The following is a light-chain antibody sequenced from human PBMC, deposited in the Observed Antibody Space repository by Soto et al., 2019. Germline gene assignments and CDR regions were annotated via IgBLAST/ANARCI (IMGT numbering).Light chain of an antibody. CDR2: DAS. V-gene: IGKV3-11*01. J-gene: IGKJ2*01. CDR1: QSVDSE. CDR3: QQRRRWPYT. Sequence: EIVLTQSPATLSLSPGETAMLTCRASQSVDSELAWYQQKLGQAPRLLIYDASNRAAGTPARFSGSRSGTDLTLSISSLAPEDFAVYYCQQRRRWPYTFGQGTKVEIK.